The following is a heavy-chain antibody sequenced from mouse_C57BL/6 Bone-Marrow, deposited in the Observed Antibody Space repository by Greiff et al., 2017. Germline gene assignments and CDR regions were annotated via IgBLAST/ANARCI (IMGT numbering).Heavy chain of an antibody. Sequence: VQLQQSGPELVKPGASVKISCKASGYAFSSSWMNWVKQRPGKGLEWIGRIYPGDGDTTYNGKFKGKATLTADKSSSTAYMRLSSLTSEDSAVYFCGRSRRLFAYWGQGTLVTVSA. V-gene: IGHV1-82*01. J-gene: IGHJ3*01. CDR2: IYPGDGDT. CDR1: GYAFSSSW. CDR3: GRSRRLFAY. D-gene: IGHD1-1*01.